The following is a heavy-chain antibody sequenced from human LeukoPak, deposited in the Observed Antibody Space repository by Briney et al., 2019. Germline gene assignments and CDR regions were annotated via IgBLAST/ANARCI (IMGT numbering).Heavy chain of an antibody. CDR3: ARDGGERYYFDY. CDR2: INRSGGST. D-gene: IGHD3-10*01. V-gene: IGHV1-46*01. CDR1: GYTFTSYY. J-gene: IGHJ4*02. Sequence: ASVKVSCKTSGYTFTSYYMHWVRQAPGQGLEWVGIINRSGGSTSYAQKFQGRVTMTRDTSTSKVYMELSSLRSEDTAVYYCARDGGERYYFDYWGQGTLVTVSS.